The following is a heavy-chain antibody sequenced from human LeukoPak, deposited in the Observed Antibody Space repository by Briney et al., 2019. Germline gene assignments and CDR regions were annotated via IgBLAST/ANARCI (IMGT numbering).Heavy chain of an antibody. CDR3: ATIAGIAVAGIDY. CDR2: IYYSGTT. Sequence: PSETLSLTCTVSGGSISSSSYYWGWIRQPPGKGLEWIGSIYYSGTTYYNPSLKSRVTISVDTSKNQFSLRLSSVTATDTAVYYCATIAGIAVAGIDYWGQGTLVTVSS. V-gene: IGHV4-39*01. CDR1: GGSISSSSYY. J-gene: IGHJ4*02. D-gene: IGHD6-19*01.